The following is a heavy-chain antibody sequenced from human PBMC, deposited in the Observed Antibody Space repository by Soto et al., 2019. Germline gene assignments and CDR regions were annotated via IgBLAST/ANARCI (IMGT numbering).Heavy chain of an antibody. Sequence: SETLSLTCAVYGGSFSGYYWSWIRQPPGKGLEWIGEINHSGSTNHNPSLKSRVTISVDTSKNQFSLKLSSVTAADTAVYYCARKGVPAAIFGFVPAPPEAKNDAFDIWGQGTMVTVSS. CDR3: ARKGVPAAIFGFVPAPPEAKNDAFDI. CDR1: GGSFSGYY. V-gene: IGHV4-34*01. D-gene: IGHD2-2*01. J-gene: IGHJ3*02. CDR2: INHSGST.